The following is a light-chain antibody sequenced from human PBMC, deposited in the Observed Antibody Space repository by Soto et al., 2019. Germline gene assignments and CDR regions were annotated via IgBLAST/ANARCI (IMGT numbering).Light chain of an antibody. Sequence: QSALTQPASVSGSPGQSITISCTGTSSDVGSYKYVSWYQQHPGKAPKLMIYDVSNRPSGVSDRFSGSKSGNTASLTFSGLQAEDESDYYCSSYTISSTYVFGTGTKVTVL. CDR3: SSYTISSTYV. V-gene: IGLV2-14*01. CDR2: DVS. CDR1: SSDVGSYKY. J-gene: IGLJ1*01.